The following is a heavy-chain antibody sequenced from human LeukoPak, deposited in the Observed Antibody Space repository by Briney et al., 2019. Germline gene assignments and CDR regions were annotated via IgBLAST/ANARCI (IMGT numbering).Heavy chain of an antibody. CDR1: GGTFSSYA. D-gene: IGHD3-3*01. V-gene: IGHV1-69*05. CDR3: ASGITIFGVANYYYYYYMDV. Sequence: GASVKVSCKASGGTFSSYAISWVRQAPGQGLEWMGGIIPIFGTANYAQKFQGRVTITTDESTSTAYMELSSLRSEDTAVYYCASGITIFGVANYYYYYYMDVWGKGTTVTVSS. J-gene: IGHJ6*03. CDR2: IIPIFGTA.